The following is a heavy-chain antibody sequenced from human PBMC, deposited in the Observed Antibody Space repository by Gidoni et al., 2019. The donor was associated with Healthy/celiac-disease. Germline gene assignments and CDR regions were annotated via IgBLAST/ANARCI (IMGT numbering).Heavy chain of an antibody. CDR3: ARSPGHYYYMDV. J-gene: IGHJ6*03. CDR2: ISSSSSTI. Sequence: EVQLVESGGGLVQPGGSLRLSRAASGFPFSSYSMNWVRQAPGKGLEWVSYISSSSSTIYYADSVKGRFTIARDNAKNSLYLQMNSLRDEDTAVYYCARSPGHYYYMDVWGKGTTVTVSS. CDR1: GFPFSSYS. V-gene: IGHV3-48*02.